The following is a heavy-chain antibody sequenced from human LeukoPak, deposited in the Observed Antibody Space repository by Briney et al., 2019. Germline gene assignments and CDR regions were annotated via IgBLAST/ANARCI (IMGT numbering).Heavy chain of an antibody. Sequence: ASVKVSCKASGYTFTSYGISWVRQAPGQGLEWMGWISAYNGNTNYARKLQGRVTMTTDTSTSTAYMELRSLRSDDTAVYYCARDSGVLAVAGNWFDPWGQGTLVTVSS. J-gene: IGHJ5*02. CDR3: ARDSGVLAVAGNWFDP. CDR2: ISAYNGNT. CDR1: GYTFTSYG. D-gene: IGHD6-19*01. V-gene: IGHV1-18*01.